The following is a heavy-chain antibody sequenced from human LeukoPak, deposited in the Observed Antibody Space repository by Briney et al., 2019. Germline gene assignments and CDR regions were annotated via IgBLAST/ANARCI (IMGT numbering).Heavy chain of an antibody. V-gene: IGHV1-69*05. CDR2: IVPIFGTA. D-gene: IGHD6-13*01. CDR1: GGTFSSYA. J-gene: IGHJ5*02. CDR3: ASSSSWYLGYNWFDP. Sequence: SVKVSCKASGGTFSSYAISWVRQAPGQGLEWMGGIVPIFGTANYAQKFQGRVTITTDESTSTAYMELSSLRSEDTAVYYCASSSSWYLGYNWFDPWGQGTLVTVSS.